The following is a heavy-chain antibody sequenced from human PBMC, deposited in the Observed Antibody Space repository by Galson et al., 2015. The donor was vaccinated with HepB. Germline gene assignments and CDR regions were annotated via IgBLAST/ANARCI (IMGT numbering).Heavy chain of an antibody. Sequence: SVKVSCKASGYTFTGYYMHWVRQAPGQGLEWMGWINPNSGGTNYAQKFQGRVTMTRDTSISTAYMELSRLRSDDTAVYYCARYRYSGYGKDAFDIWGQGTMVTVSS. V-gene: IGHV1-2*02. CDR2: INPNSGGT. CDR1: GYTFTGYY. CDR3: ARYRYSGYGKDAFDI. D-gene: IGHD5-12*01. J-gene: IGHJ3*02.